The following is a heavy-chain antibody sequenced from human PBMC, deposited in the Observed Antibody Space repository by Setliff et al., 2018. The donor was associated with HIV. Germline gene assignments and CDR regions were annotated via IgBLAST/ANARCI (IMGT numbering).Heavy chain of an antibody. Sequence: PSETLSLTCTVSGGSISNGGYYWSWIRQHPGKGLEYIGYFSYSGNIYYNPSLKSRVTISVDTSKNQFSLKVSSVTAADTAVYYCARRWYRHGTPHLDSWGQGTLVTVSS. V-gene: IGHV4-31*03. CDR3: ARRWYRHGTPHLDS. D-gene: IGHD6-13*01. CDR2: FSYSGNI. CDR1: GGSISNGGYY. J-gene: IGHJ4*02.